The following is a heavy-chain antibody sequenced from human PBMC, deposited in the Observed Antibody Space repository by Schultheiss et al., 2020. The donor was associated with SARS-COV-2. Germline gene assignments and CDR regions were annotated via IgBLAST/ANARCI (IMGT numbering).Heavy chain of an antibody. J-gene: IGHJ4*02. CDR1: GYTFTSYG. Sequence: KVSCKASGYTFTSYGISWVRQAPGQGLEWMGWISAYNGNTNYAQKLQGRVTMTTDTSTSTAYMELRSLRSDDTAVYYCARAPVGAGITFGGVIVMDYFDYWGQGTLVTVSS. V-gene: IGHV1-18*01. CDR2: ISAYNGNT. CDR3: ARAPVGAGITFGGVIVMDYFDY. D-gene: IGHD3-16*02.